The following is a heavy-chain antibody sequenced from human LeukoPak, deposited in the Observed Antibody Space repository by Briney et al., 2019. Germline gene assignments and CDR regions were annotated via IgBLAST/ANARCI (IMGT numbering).Heavy chain of an antibody. CDR2: ISSSSSYI. Sequence: GGSLRLSCAASGFTFSSYEMNWVRQAPGKGLEWVSSISSSSSYIYYADSVKGRFTISRDNAKNSLYLQMNSLRAEDTAVYYCARDPHWSYQFDYWGQGTLVTVSS. V-gene: IGHV3-21*01. CDR1: GFTFSSYE. D-gene: IGHD1-26*01. J-gene: IGHJ4*02. CDR3: ARDPHWSYQFDY.